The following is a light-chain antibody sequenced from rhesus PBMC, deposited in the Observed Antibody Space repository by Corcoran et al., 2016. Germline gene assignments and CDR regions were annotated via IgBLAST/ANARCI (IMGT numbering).Light chain of an antibody. V-gene: IGLV2S7*01. J-gene: IGLJ1*01. CDR3: CSYRTSSTYI. Sequence: QSAPTQPPSVSGSPGQSVTISCTGTSSDIGGYNYVSWYQQHPGKAPKVMIYGVTVRPSGVSDRFSGSKSGNTASLTISGLQAEDDADYYCCSYRTSSTYIFGAGTRLSVL. CDR2: GVT. CDR1: SSDIGGYNY.